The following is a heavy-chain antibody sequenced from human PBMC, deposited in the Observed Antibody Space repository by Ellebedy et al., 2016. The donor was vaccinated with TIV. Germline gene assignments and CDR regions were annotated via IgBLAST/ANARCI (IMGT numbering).Heavy chain of an antibody. V-gene: IGHV1-18*04. CDR3: ARDRDGSSSSDFQH. Sequence: AASVKVSCKASGYTFTTYGITWARQAPGQGPEWMGWIGTYEGNTKYAQKLQGRVTMTRDTSTSTAYMELGSLRSDDTAVYYCARDRDGSSSSDFQHWGPGTLVTVPS. J-gene: IGHJ1*01. CDR2: IGTYEGNT. D-gene: IGHD6-6*01. CDR1: GYTFTTYG.